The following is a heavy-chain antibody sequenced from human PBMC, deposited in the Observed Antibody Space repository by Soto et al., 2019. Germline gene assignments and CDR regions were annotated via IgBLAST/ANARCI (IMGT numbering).Heavy chain of an antibody. CDR3: ARGHTTVRRAYFDY. D-gene: IGHD4-17*01. Sequence: PGVSLRLSCAASGFTFSSYAMSWVRQAPGKGLEWVSAISGSGGSTYYADSVKGRFTISRDNSKNTLYLQMNSLRAEDTAVYYCARGHTTVRRAYFDYWGQGTVVTVSS. J-gene: IGHJ4*02. CDR2: ISGSGGST. V-gene: IGHV3-23*01. CDR1: GFTFSSYA.